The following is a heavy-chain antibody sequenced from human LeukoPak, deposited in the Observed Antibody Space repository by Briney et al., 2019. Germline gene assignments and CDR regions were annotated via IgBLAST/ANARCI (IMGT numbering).Heavy chain of an antibody. CDR2: IYYSGST. Sequence: SETLSLTCTVPGGSISSSSYYWGWIRQPPGKGLEWIGSIYYSGSTYYNPSLKSRVTISVDTSKNQFSLKLSSVTAADTAVYYCARDSLYDSSGYGYWGQGTLVTVSS. CDR1: GGSISSSSYY. J-gene: IGHJ4*02. CDR3: ARDSLYDSSGYGY. D-gene: IGHD3-22*01. V-gene: IGHV4-39*07.